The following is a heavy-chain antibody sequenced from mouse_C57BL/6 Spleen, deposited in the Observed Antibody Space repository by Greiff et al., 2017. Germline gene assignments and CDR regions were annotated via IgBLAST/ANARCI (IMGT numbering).Heavy chain of an antibody. J-gene: IGHJ4*01. Sequence: EVKLQESGGGLVQPGGSLSLSCAASGFTFTDYYMSWVRQPPGKALEWLGFIRNKANGYTTEYSASVKGRFTISRDNSQSILYLQMNALRAEDSATYYCARSPEAMDYWGQGTSVTVSS. V-gene: IGHV7-3*01. CDR2: IRNKANGYTT. CDR3: ARSPEAMDY. CDR1: GFTFTDYY.